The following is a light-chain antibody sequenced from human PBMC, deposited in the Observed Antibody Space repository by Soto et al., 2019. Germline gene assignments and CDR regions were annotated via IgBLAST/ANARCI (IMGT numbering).Light chain of an antibody. V-gene: IGKV3-11*01. CDR3: QERSKWPPWT. Sequence: IVLSLSPAALSLSTGERATLSCRASQSVSSYLAWYQQKPGQAPRLLIYDASNRATGIPARFSGSGSGTDFTLTISCLEPEDFAVHYCQERSKWPPWTFGQGTKVDIK. J-gene: IGKJ1*01. CDR2: DAS. CDR1: QSVSSY.